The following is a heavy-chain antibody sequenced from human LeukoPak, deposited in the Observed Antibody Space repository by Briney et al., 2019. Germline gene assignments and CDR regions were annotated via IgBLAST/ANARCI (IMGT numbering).Heavy chain of an antibody. J-gene: IGHJ5*02. V-gene: IGHV4-59*01. D-gene: IGHD4-17*01. Sequence: SETLSLTCAVYGGSFSGYYWSRIRQPPGKGLEWIGYIYYSGSTKYNPSLKSRVTISVDTSKNQFSLKLSSVTAADTAVYYCARGGTTVTPGLLWFDPWGQGTLVTVSS. CDR2: IYYSGST. CDR1: GGSFSGYY. CDR3: ARGGTTVTPGLLWFDP.